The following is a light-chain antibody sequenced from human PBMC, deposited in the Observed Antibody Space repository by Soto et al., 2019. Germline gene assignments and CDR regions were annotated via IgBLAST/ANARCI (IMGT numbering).Light chain of an antibody. CDR2: GAS. J-gene: IGKJ2*01. CDR3: QQYNNWPPYT. Sequence: EIVMTQSPATLSVSPGERATLSCKASRGVSSDLAWFQQKPGQAPRLLIYGASTRATGIPARFSGGGSGTEFTLTISSLQSKDFAVYYYQQYNNWPPYTFGQGTKLEMK. V-gene: IGKV3-15*01. CDR1: RGVSSD.